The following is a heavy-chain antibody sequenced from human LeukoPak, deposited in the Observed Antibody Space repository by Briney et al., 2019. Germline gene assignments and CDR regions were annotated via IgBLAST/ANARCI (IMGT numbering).Heavy chain of an antibody. CDR1: GFTFISYG. V-gene: IGHV3-30*02. D-gene: IGHD4-17*01. J-gene: IGHJ4*02. CDR2: IRYDGSNK. Sequence: GGSLRLSCAASGFTFISYGMHWVRQAPGKGLEWVAFIRYDGSNKYYADSVKGRFTISRDNSKSTLYLQMNSLRAEDTAVYYCARALWTVTSVAFDYWGQGTLVTVSS. CDR3: ARALWTVTSVAFDY.